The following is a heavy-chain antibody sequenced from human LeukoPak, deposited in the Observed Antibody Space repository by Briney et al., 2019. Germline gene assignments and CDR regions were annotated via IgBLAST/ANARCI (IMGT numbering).Heavy chain of an antibody. Sequence: KASETLSLTCTVSGGSISSSSYYWGWIRQPPGRGLEWIVSIYYSGSTYYNPSLKSRITISVDTSKNQFSLKLSSVPAADTAVYYCASLNPPYYYYGMDVWGQGTTVTVSS. CDR3: ASLNPPYYYYGMDV. CDR2: IYYSGST. J-gene: IGHJ6*02. CDR1: GGSISSSSYY. V-gene: IGHV4-39*01.